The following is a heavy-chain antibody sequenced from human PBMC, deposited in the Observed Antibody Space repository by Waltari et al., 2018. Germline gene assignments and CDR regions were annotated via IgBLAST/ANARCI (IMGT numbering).Heavy chain of an antibody. Sequence: QVVLVQSGAEVKKPGASVKVSCKASGYIFINYYLHWVRQAPGQGPEWMGWVKPDTGNANYAHKFRCRVTMTWDTSSNTAFMDLSDLKSDDTAVYYCVRDRTTVAARPGDYWGQGTLVTVSS. V-gene: IGHV1-2*07. J-gene: IGHJ4*02. D-gene: IGHD6-6*01. CDR1: GYIFINYY. CDR2: VKPDTGNA. CDR3: VRDRTTVAARPGDY.